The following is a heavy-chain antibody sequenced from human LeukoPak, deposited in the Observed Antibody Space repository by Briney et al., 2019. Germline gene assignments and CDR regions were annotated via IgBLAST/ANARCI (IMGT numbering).Heavy chain of an antibody. CDR3: ARDVDYGSGSYYKDSNWFDP. Sequence: GSLRLSCAASGFTFSSYWMSWVRQPPGKGLEWIGYIYYSGSTNYNPSLKSRVTISVDTSKNQFSLKLSSVTAADTAVYYCARDVDYGSGSYYKDSNWFDPWGQGTLVTVSS. CDR2: IYYSGST. J-gene: IGHJ5*02. D-gene: IGHD3-10*01. V-gene: IGHV4-59*01. CDR1: GFTFSSYW.